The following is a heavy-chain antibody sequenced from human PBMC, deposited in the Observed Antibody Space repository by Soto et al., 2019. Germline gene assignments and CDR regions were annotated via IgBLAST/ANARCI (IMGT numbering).Heavy chain of an antibody. D-gene: IGHD2-15*01. CDR1: GGSISNYY. CDR2: IYDSGST. V-gene: IGHV4-59*01. CDR3: AAAPRY. J-gene: IGHJ4*02. Sequence: QVQLQESGPGLVKPSETLSLTCTVYGGSISNYYWSWVRQPPGKGLEWIGYIYDSGSTNYNPSLKTRVTISVDTSKNQFSLRLTSVTAADTAVYYCAAAPRYWGQGTLVTVSS.